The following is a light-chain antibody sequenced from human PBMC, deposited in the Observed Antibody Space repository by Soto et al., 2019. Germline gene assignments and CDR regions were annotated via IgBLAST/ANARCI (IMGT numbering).Light chain of an antibody. CDR2: KAS. J-gene: IGKJ1*01. CDR3: QQYNNYWT. CDR1: ERISTW. V-gene: IGKV1-5*03. Sequence: DIQMTQSPSTLSASVGDRVTITCRASERISTWLAWYQQKPGKAPKLLIYKASNLQSGVPSRFSGSGSETEFTLTISSLQPDDFATYYCQQYNNYWTFGQGTKVEIK.